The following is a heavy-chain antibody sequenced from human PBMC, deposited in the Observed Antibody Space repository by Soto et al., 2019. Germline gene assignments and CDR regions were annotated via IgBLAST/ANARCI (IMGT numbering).Heavy chain of an antibody. CDR3: ARADGFGVVNQFMDS. Sequence: SETLSLTCSVSGDSISSGRFHWGWIRQPPGKGLEFIATVHYSGNTHYNPSLRSRVTIFVDTSKSHFSLRLSSVTAADTAVYYCARADGFGVVNQFMDSWGQGILVTVSS. V-gene: IGHV4-39*02. CDR2: VHYSGNT. J-gene: IGHJ4*02. D-gene: IGHD3-3*01. CDR1: GDSISSGRFH.